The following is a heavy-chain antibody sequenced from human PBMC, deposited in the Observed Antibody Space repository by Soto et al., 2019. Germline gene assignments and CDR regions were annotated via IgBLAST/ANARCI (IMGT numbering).Heavy chain of an antibody. CDR3: ARGINYYDSGDEAFDI. CDR2: MNPNSGNT. CDR1: GYTFTSYD. Sequence: QVQLVQSGAEVKKPGASVKVSCKASGYTFTSYDINWVRQATGQGLEWMGWMNPNSGNTGYAQKFQGRVTMTRNTSISTAYMGLSSLRSEDTAVYYCARGINYYDSGDEAFDIWGQGTMVTVSS. D-gene: IGHD3-10*01. V-gene: IGHV1-8*01. J-gene: IGHJ3*02.